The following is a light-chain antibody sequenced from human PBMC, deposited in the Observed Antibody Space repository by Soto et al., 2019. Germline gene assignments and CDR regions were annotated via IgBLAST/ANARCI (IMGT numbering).Light chain of an antibody. V-gene: IGKV1-27*01. CDR1: QDISNY. J-gene: IGKJ4*01. Sequence: DIQMTQSPSSLSASVGNRVIITCRASQDISNYLAWYQQKPGKVPKLLIYGASTLQSGVPSRFSGSGSGTDFTLTISILQHEDVATYYCQKHNSAPLFGGGTKVEIK. CDR2: GAS. CDR3: QKHNSAPL.